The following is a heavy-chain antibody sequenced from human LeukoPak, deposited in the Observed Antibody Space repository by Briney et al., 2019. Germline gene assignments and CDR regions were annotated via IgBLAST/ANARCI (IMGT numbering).Heavy chain of an antibody. D-gene: IGHD6-25*01. J-gene: IGHJ4*02. CDR3: ARDWAAGFDY. V-gene: IGHV4-34*01. Sequence: SETLSLTCAVYGGSFSGYYWSWIRQPPGKGLEWIGEINHSGSTNYNPSLKSRVTISVDTSKNQFSLKLSSVTAADTAVYYCARDWAAGFDYWGQGTLVTVSS. CDR2: INHSGST. CDR1: GGSFSGYY.